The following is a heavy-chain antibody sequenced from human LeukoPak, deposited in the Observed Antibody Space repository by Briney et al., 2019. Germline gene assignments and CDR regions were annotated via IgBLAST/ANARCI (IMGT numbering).Heavy chain of an antibody. CDR2: IYYSGST. Sequence: KPSETLSLTCTVSGGSISSYYWSWIRQPPGKGLEWIGYIYYSGSTNYNPSLKSRVTISVDTSKNQFSPKLSSVTAADTAVYYCARAGGSTADFDYWGQGTLVTVSS. D-gene: IGHD3-16*01. J-gene: IGHJ4*02. CDR3: ARAGGSTADFDY. V-gene: IGHV4-59*01. CDR1: GGSISSYY.